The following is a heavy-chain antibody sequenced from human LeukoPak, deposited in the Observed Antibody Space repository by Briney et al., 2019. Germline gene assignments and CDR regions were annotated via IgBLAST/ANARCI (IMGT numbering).Heavy chain of an antibody. D-gene: IGHD5-12*01. V-gene: IGHV3-74*01. CDR2: INGDGSST. CDR3: ARVAYYYYGMDV. CDR1: GFTFNNYW. Sequence: PGGSLRLSCAASGFTFNNYWMHWVRQAPGKGLVWVSRINGDGSSTNYADSVRGRFTISRDNAKKTLYLQLNSLRADDTGVYYCARVAYYYYGMDVWGQGTTVIVSS. J-gene: IGHJ6*02.